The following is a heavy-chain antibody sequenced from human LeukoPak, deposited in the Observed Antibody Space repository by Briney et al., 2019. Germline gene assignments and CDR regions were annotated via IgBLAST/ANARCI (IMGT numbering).Heavy chain of an antibody. Sequence: PGGSLRLSCAASGFTFNNYGMHWVRQAPGKGLEWVAFIRYDGSNKYYADSVKGRFTISRDNSKNTLSLQMNSLRAEDTAVFYCAKDLADYYDSSGSIDYWGQGTLVTVFS. J-gene: IGHJ4*02. D-gene: IGHD3-22*01. CDR3: AKDLADYYDSSGSIDY. CDR1: GFTFNNYG. V-gene: IGHV3-30*02. CDR2: IRYDGSNK.